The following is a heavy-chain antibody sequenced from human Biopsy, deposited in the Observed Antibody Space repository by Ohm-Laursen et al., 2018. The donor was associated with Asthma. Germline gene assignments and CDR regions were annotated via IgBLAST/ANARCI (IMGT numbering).Heavy chain of an antibody. V-gene: IGHV4-4*03. CDR3: ARGPELDV. J-gene: IGHJ6*02. CDR2: TNERGVT. Sequence: PGTLSLTCAVSGGSISSGGYWTWIRQPPGKGLEWIGETNERGVTNNNPSLKSRVIISIDTYWNRVSLKLTSVTAADTAVYYCARGPELDVWGQGTTVTVSS. CDR1: GGSISSGGY.